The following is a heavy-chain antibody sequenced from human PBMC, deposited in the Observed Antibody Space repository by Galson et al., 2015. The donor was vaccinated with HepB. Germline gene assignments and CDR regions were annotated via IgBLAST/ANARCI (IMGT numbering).Heavy chain of an antibody. Sequence: SLRLSCAASGFTFSSYSMNWVRQAPGKGLEWVSSISSSSSYICYADSVKGRFTISRDNAKNSLYLQMNSLRAEDTAVYYCATAVADQTDYWGQGTLVTVSS. CDR1: GFTFSSYS. CDR2: ISSSSSYI. CDR3: ATAVADQTDY. D-gene: IGHD6-19*01. J-gene: IGHJ4*02. V-gene: IGHV3-21*01.